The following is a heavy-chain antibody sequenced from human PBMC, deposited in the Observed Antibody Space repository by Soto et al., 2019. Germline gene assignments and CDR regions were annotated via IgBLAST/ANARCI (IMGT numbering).Heavy chain of an antibody. Sequence: GGSLRLSCGASGFTFTTYWMSWVRQAPGKGLEWVANIKEDGSETNYVDSVKGRFTTSRDNGKNSLFLQMNSLRAEDTALYYSARSYGSGSYLRSDYYGMDVWGQGTTVTVSS. D-gene: IGHD3-10*01. J-gene: IGHJ6*02. V-gene: IGHV3-7*01. CDR1: GFTFTTYW. CDR2: IKEDGSET. CDR3: ARSYGSGSYLRSDYYGMDV.